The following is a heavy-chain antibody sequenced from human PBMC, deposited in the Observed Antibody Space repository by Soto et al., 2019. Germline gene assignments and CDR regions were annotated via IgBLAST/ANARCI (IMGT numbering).Heavy chain of an antibody. CDR1: GFTFSSYD. CDR2: ISYDGSNR. D-gene: IGHD3-22*01. V-gene: IGHV3-30*18. Sequence: QVQLVESGGGVVQPGRSLRLSCAASGFTFSSYDMHWVRQAPGKALEWVAVISYDGSNRYYADSVKGRVTISRDTSKHTLYLQMNSLRAEDTAVYYCAKDFRKEYDSSGYYKGGFDYWGQGTLVTVSS. J-gene: IGHJ4*02. CDR3: AKDFRKEYDSSGYYKGGFDY.